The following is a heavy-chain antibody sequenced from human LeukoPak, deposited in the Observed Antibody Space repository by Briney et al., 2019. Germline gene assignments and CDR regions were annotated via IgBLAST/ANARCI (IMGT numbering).Heavy chain of an antibody. Sequence: GGSLRLSCAASGFTFSSYSMNWVRQAPGKGLEWVSSISSSSSYIYYADSVKGRFTISRDNSKNTLYLQMNSLRAEDTAVYYCARKAQGNYYYDSSGYYFDYWGQGTLVTVSS. CDR2: ISSSSSYI. J-gene: IGHJ4*02. D-gene: IGHD3-22*01. CDR3: ARKAQGNYYYDSSGYYFDY. CDR1: GFTFSSYS. V-gene: IGHV3-21*04.